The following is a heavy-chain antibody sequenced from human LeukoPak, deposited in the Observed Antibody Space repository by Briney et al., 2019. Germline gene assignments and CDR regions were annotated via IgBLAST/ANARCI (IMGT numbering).Heavy chain of an antibody. V-gene: IGHV1-18*01. D-gene: IGHD5-18*01. CDR2: ISAYNGNT. CDR3: ARVSHRGYSYGSQY. Sequence: ASVKVSCKASGYTFTSYGISWVQQAPGQGLEWMGWISAYNGNTNYAQKLQGRVTMTTDTSTSTAYMELRSLRSDDTAVYYCARVSHRGYSYGSQYWGQGTLVTVSS. CDR1: GYTFTSYG. J-gene: IGHJ4*02.